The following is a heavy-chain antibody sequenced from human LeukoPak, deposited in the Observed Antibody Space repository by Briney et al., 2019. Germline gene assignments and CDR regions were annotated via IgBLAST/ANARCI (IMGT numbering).Heavy chain of an antibody. CDR1: GFXFRTYE. V-gene: IGHV3-48*03. D-gene: IGHD6-25*01. Sequence: GGSLRLSCAASGFXFRTYEINWVRRAPGKGREWLSYISSSGITIYYADSVKGRFTISRDTVKNSLYLPMKSLRAEDTAVYYCARDAEQRGYFDYWGQGTLVTVSS. CDR3: ARDAEQRGYFDY. CDR2: ISSSGITI. J-gene: IGHJ4*02.